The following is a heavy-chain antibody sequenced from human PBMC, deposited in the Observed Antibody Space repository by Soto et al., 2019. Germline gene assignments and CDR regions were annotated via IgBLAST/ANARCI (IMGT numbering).Heavy chain of an antibody. D-gene: IGHD4-17*01. Sequence: SETLSLTCTVSGGSISSYYWSWIRQPPGKGLEWIGYIYYSGSTNYNPSLKSRVTISVDTSKNQFSLKLSSVTAADTAVYYCAREAQVTVTQHRYYYYYYMDVWGKGTTVTVSS. V-gene: IGHV4-59*12. CDR2: IYYSGST. J-gene: IGHJ6*03. CDR1: GGSISSYY. CDR3: AREAQVTVTQHRYYYYYYMDV.